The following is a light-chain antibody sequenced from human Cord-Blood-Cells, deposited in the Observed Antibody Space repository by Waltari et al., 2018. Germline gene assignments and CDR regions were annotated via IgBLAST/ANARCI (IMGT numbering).Light chain of an antibody. J-gene: IGKJ5*01. Sequence: EIGLTQSPATLYLSPGERATLSSRASQRVSSYLAWYQQKPGQAPRLLIYDASNRATGIPARFSGSGSGTAFTLTIRSLEPEDFAVYYCQQRSNWPPLITFGQGTRLEIK. CDR2: DAS. V-gene: IGKV3-11*01. CDR3: QQRSNWPPLIT. CDR1: QRVSSY.